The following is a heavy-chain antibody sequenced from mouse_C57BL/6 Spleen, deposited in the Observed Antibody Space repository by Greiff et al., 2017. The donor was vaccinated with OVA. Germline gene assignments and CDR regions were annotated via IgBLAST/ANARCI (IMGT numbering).Heavy chain of an antibody. CDR2: INPNNGGT. CDR1: GYTFTDYN. Sequence: EVMLVESGPELVKPGASVKMSCKASGYTFTDYNMHWVKQSHGKSLEWIGYINPNNGGTSYNQKFKGKATLTVNKSSSTAYMELRSLTSEDSAVYYCARRYYGSRTWFAYWGQGTTLTVSS. J-gene: IGHJ2*01. V-gene: IGHV1-22*01. CDR3: ARRYYGSRTWFAY. D-gene: IGHD1-1*01.